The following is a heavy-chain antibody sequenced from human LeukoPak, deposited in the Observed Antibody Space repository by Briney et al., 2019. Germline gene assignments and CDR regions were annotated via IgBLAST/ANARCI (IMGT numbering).Heavy chain of an antibody. CDR2: ISAYNGNT. CDR1: GYTFTSYG. V-gene: IGHV1-18*01. Sequence: ASVKVSCKASGYTFTSYGISWVRQAPGQGLEWMGWISAYNGNTNYAQKLQGRVTMTTDTSTSTAYMELRSPRSDDTAVYYCARAGYCSSTSCPYNNWFDPWGQGTLVTVSS. J-gene: IGHJ5*02. CDR3: ARAGYCSSTSCPYNNWFDP. D-gene: IGHD2-2*01.